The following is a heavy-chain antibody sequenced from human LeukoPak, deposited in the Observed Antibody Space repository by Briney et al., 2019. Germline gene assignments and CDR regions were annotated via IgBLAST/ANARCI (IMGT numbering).Heavy chain of an antibody. V-gene: IGHV3-30*04. D-gene: IGHD3-22*01. CDR2: MSYDEKK. J-gene: IGHJ3*02. CDR3: ARDLIGNAFDI. Sequence: GGSLRLSCAASGFTFSDYGLYWVRQAPGKGLEWVATMSYDEKKYHADSVKGRFTISRDNSKSTLYLQMNGLRAEDTAVYYCARDLIGNAFDIWGQGTMVTVSS. CDR1: GFTFSDYG.